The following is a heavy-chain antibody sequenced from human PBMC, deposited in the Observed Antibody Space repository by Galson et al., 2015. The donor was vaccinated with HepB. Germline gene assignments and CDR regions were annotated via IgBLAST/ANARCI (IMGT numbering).Heavy chain of an antibody. CDR1: GFTFSSYW. V-gene: IGHV3-74*01. D-gene: IGHD5-24*01. CDR2: INSDGSST. Sequence: SLRLSCAASGFTFSSYWMHWVRQAPGKGLVWVSRINSDGSSTSYADSVKGRFTISRDNAKNTLYLQMNSLRAEDTAVYYCARDYGMAVYYYYGMDVWGQGTTVTVSS. CDR3: ARDYGMAVYYYYGMDV. J-gene: IGHJ6*02.